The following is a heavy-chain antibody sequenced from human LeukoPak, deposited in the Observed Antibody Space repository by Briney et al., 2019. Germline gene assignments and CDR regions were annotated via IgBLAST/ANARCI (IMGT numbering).Heavy chain of an antibody. V-gene: IGHV1-18*01. CDR3: ARDAVRVVPAAPYYYYYMDV. J-gene: IGHJ6*03. D-gene: IGHD2-2*01. CDR1: VYTFTSYG. CDR2: ISAYNGNT. Sequence: ASVKVSSMSSVYTFTSYGISWVRQAPGQGLEWMGWISAYNGNTNYAQKLQGRVTMTTDTTTSTAYMELRSLRSDDTAVYYCARDAVRVVPAAPYYYYYMDVWGKGTTVTVSS.